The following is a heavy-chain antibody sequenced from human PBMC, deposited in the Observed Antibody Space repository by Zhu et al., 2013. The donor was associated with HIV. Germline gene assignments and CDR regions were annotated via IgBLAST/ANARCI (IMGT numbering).Heavy chain of an antibody. J-gene: IGHJ4*02. V-gene: IGHV1-2*02. Sequence: QVQLVQSGAEVKKPGASVKISCKASGYTFAGYYMHWVRQAPGQGLEWMGWINPYNGDTNYAQNFQGRVTVTGDTSVSSAYMELSNLRPDDTAVYYCARAADGSGSCPFWGQGTLVTVSS. CDR2: INPYNGDT. D-gene: IGHD3-10*01. CDR1: GYTFAGYY. CDR3: ARAADGSGSCPF.